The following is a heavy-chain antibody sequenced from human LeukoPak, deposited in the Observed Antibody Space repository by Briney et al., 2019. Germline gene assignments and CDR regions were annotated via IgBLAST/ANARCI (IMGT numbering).Heavy chain of an antibody. D-gene: IGHD1-26*01. CDR3: ARELGSGFSPDAFDI. Sequence: PSETLSLTCTVSGGSVSSGSYYWSWIRQPPGKGLEWIGYIYYSGSTNYNPSLKSRVTISVDTSKNQFSLKLSSVTAADTAVYYCARELGSGFSPDAFDIWGQGTMVTVSS. J-gene: IGHJ3*02. CDR2: IYYSGST. V-gene: IGHV4-61*01. CDR1: GGSVSSGSYY.